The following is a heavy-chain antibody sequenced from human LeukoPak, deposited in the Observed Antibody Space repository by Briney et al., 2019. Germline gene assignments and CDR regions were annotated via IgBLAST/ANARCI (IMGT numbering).Heavy chain of an antibody. J-gene: IGHJ5*02. CDR2: IRSKANNYAT. V-gene: IGHV3-73*01. CDR3: IRLRDSSGWYAGFDP. D-gene: IGHD6-19*01. Sequence: GGSLRLSCAASGFIFSGSAMHWVRQASGKGLEWVGRIRSKANNYATAYAASVKGRFTISRDDSKNTAYLQMSSLKTEDTAVYYCIRLRDSSGWYAGFDPWGQGTLVSVSS. CDR1: GFIFSGSA.